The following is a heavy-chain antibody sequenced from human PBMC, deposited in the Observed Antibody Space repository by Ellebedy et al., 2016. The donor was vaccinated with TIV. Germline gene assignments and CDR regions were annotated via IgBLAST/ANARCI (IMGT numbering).Heavy chain of an antibody. Sequence: SETLSLTCTVSGGSISSYYWSWIRQPPGKGLEWIGYIYYSGSTNYNPSLKSRVTISVDTSKNQFSLKLSSVTAADTAVYYCARVGTYYYGSGSSRIYYYYYGMDVWGQGTTVTVSS. D-gene: IGHD3-10*01. J-gene: IGHJ6*02. CDR1: GGSISSYY. V-gene: IGHV4-59*01. CDR3: ARVGTYYYGSGSSRIYYYYYGMDV. CDR2: IYYSGST.